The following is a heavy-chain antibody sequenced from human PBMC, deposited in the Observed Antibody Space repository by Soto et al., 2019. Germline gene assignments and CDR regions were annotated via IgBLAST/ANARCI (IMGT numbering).Heavy chain of an antibody. V-gene: IGHV1-69*01. CDR1: GGTFSRKA. D-gene: IGHD6-6*01. CDR3: AGSSTSSGADYYGVDV. CDR2: IIPIFRTT. J-gene: IGHJ6*02. Sequence: QVQLVQSGAEVKRPGSSVKVSCKASGGTFSRKALSWLLQAPGQGVEWMGGIIPIFRTTNYAQTFQGRVTITAAESATTAYMELSGLTSEDTAVYYCAGSSTSSGADYYGVDVWGQGTTVTVSS.